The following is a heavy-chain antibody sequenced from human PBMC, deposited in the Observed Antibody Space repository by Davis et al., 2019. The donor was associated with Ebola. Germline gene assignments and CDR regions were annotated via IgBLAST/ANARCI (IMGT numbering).Heavy chain of an antibody. D-gene: IGHD6-19*01. CDR1: GFTFSTYW. V-gene: IGHV3-7*01. CDR2: IKQDGSEK. CDR3: ARHGSGMGFDY. Sequence: GESLKISCAASGFTFSTYWMSWVRQAPGKGLEWVANIKQDGSEKYYVDSVKGRFTISRDNAKNSLYLQMNSLRAEDTAIYYCARHGSGMGFDYWGQGTLVTVSS. J-gene: IGHJ4*02.